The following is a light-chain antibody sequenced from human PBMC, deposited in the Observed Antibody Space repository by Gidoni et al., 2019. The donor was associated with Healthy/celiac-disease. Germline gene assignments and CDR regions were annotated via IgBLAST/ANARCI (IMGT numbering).Light chain of an antibody. CDR2: RDS. CDR3: QVWDSSTAVV. V-gene: IGLV3-9*01. CDR1: NIGSKN. J-gene: IGLJ2*01. Sequence: SYELTQPLSVSVSLGQTARITCGGNNIGSKNVHGYQQRPGQAPVLVIYRDSNRPSGIPERFSGSNSGNTATLTISRAQAGDEADYYCQVWDSSTAVVFGGGTKLTVL.